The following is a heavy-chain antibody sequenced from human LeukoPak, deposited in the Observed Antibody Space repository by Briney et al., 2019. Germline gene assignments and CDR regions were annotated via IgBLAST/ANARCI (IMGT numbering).Heavy chain of an antibody. CDR3: ARYLGIGSQRYYFDY. CDR1: GDSVSSSSAA. Sequence: SQTLSLTCALSGDSVSSSSAAWSWIRQSPSRGLEWLGRTYYRSKWYDDYAVSVKSRITINPDTSKNQFSLQLTSVTPEDTAVYYCARYLGIGSQRYYFDYWGQGTLVAVS. V-gene: IGHV6-1*01. D-gene: IGHD6-19*01. J-gene: IGHJ4*02. CDR2: TYYRSKWYD.